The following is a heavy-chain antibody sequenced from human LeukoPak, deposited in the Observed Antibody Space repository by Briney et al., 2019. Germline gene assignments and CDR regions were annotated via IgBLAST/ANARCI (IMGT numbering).Heavy chain of an antibody. D-gene: IGHD1-26*01. J-gene: IGHJ4*02. Sequence: ASVKVSCKASGGIFSSYAISWVRQAPGQGLEWMGGIIPIFGTANYAQKFQGRVTITADESTSTAYMELSSLRSEDTAVYYCAIAQWELRFDYWGQGTLVTVSS. CDR3: AIAQWELRFDY. CDR2: IIPIFGTA. CDR1: GGIFSSYA. V-gene: IGHV1-69*13.